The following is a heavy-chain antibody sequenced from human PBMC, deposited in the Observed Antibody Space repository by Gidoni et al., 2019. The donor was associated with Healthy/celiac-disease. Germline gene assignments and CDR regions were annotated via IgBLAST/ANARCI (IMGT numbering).Heavy chain of an antibody. CDR2: ISGSGGST. V-gene: IGHV3-23*01. D-gene: IGHD3-3*01. CDR1: GFTFSSYA. Sequence: EVQLLESGGGLVQPGGSLRLSCAASGFTFSSYAMSWVRQAPGKGLEWVSAISGSGGSTDYADSVKGRFTISRDNSKNTLYLQMNSLRAEDTAVYYCAKDPVIYDFWSGPTGMGMDVWGQGTTVTVSS. CDR3: AKDPVIYDFWSGPTGMGMDV. J-gene: IGHJ6*02.